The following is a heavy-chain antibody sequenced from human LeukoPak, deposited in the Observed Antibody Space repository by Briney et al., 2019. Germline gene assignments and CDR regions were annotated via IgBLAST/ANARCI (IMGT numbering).Heavy chain of an antibody. CDR2: INHSGST. CDR1: GGSFSGYY. J-gene: IGHJ3*02. V-gene: IGHV4-34*01. D-gene: IGHD3-22*01. Sequence: PSETLSLTCAVYGGSFSGYYWSWIRQPPGKGLEWIGEINHSGSTNYNPSLKSRVTISADTSKNQFSLKLSSVTAADTAVYYCARDWGYYYDSSGYPVDAFDIWGQGTMVTVSS. CDR3: ARDWGYYYDSSGYPVDAFDI.